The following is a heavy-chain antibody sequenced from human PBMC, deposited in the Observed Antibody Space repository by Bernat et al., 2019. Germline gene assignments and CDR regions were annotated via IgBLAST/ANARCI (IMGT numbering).Heavy chain of an antibody. CDR2: INAGNGDT. J-gene: IGHJ4*02. V-gene: IGHV1-3*01. CDR1: GHTFASYT. D-gene: IGHD2-15*01. CDR3: AKDSCYSCYYFDY. Sequence: QVQLVQSGAEVKKPGASVKVSCKASGHTFASYTLYWVRQAPGQRLEWMGWINAGNGDTKYSQKFQGRVTFTRDTSASTAYMELNSLTSEDTAVYYCAKDSCYSCYYFDYWGQGTLVTVSS.